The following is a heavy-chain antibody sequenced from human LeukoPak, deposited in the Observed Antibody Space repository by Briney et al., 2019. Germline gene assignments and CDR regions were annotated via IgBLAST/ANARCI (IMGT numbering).Heavy chain of an antibody. J-gene: IGHJ5*02. Sequence: GGSLRLSCAASGFSFSSYAMSWVRQAPGRGLEWVSAISGSGANTYYADSVKGRFTISRDNTKDTLYLQMNTLRAEDTAVYYCAKSPEGRGKWFDPWGQGTLVTVSS. V-gene: IGHV3-23*01. D-gene: IGHD3-16*01. CDR3: AKSPEGRGKWFDP. CDR1: GFSFSSYA. CDR2: ISGSGANT.